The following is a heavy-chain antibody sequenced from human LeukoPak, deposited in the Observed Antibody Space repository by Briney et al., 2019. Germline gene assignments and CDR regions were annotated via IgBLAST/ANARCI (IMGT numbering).Heavy chain of an antibody. D-gene: IGHD6-13*01. CDR3: ARPPRPAAAGTADAFDI. Sequence: ASVKVSCKASGYTFTSYDINWVRQATGQGLEWMGWMNPNSGNTGYAQKFQGRVTITRNTSISTAYMELSSLRSEDTAVYYCARPPRPAAAGTADAFDIWGQGTMVTVSS. CDR2: MNPNSGNT. J-gene: IGHJ3*02. V-gene: IGHV1-8*03. CDR1: GYTFTSYD.